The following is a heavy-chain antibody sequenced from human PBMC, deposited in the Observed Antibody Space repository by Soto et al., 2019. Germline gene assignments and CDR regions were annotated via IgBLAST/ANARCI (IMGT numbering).Heavy chain of an antibody. J-gene: IGHJ4*02. V-gene: IGHV3-9*01. CDR3: AKAKSVVTGYFDY. Sequence: GGSLRLSCAASGFTFDDYAMHWVRQAPGKGLEWVSGISWNSGSIAYADSMKGRFTISRDNAKNSLYLQMNSLRPEDTALYYCAKAKSVVTGYFDYWGQGTLVTVSS. CDR2: ISWNSGSI. D-gene: IGHD2-2*01. CDR1: GFTFDDYA.